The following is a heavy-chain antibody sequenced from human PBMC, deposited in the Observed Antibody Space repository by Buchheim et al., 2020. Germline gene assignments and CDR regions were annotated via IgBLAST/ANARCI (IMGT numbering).Heavy chain of an antibody. CDR2: IYYSGST. CDR3: ATARYYCGSGSYPNNWFDP. J-gene: IGHJ5*02. CDR1: GGSISSSSYY. V-gene: IGHV4-39*01. D-gene: IGHD3-10*01. Sequence: QLQLQESGPGLVKPSETLSLTCTVSGGSISSSSYYWGWIRQPPGKGLEWIGSIYYSGSTYYNPVLKSRVTISVDTSKNQFSLKLSSVTAADTAVYYCATARYYCGSGSYPNNWFDPWGQGTL.